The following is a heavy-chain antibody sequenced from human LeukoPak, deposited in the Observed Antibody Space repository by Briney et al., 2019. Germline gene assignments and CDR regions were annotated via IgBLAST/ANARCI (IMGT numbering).Heavy chain of an antibody. Sequence: GGSLRLSCAASGFTFSSYWMSWVRQAPGKGLEWVANIKQDGSEKYYVDSVKGRFTTSRDNAKNSLYLQMNSLRAEDTAVYYCARGFSYDFWSGYSVFGPWGQGTLVTVSS. CDR1: GFTFSSYW. CDR2: IKQDGSEK. V-gene: IGHV3-7*03. CDR3: ARGFSYDFWSGYSVFGP. J-gene: IGHJ5*02. D-gene: IGHD3-3*01.